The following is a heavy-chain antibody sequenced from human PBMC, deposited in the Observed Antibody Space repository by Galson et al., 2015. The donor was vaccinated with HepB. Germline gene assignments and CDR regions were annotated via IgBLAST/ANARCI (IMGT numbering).Heavy chain of an antibody. CDR3: ARVDISVAGGRRFDP. J-gene: IGHJ5*02. CDR1: GYTFTSYD. CDR2: MNPNSDNT. D-gene: IGHD6-19*01. Sequence: SVKVSGKASGYTFTSYDINWVRQATGQGLEWMGWMNPNSDNTGYAQKFQGRVTMTRNTSISTAYMELRSLKPEDTAIYYCARVDISVAGGRRFDPWGQGTLVTVFS. V-gene: IGHV1-8*01.